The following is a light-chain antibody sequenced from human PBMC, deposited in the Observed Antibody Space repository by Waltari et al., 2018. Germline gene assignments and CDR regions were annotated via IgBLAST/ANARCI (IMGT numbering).Light chain of an antibody. V-gene: IGLV2-11*01. CDR1: SSEVGDFNF. CDR2: DVT. Sequence: QSALTQPRSVSGSPGQSVTISCTGISSEVGDFNFVPWYQQHPGEAPKLMIYDVTKWPSGVPDRLSGSKSGNTVSLTISGLQAEDEANYYCCSYIGTHTNWVFGGGTKLTVL. CDR3: CSYIGTHTNWV. J-gene: IGLJ3*02.